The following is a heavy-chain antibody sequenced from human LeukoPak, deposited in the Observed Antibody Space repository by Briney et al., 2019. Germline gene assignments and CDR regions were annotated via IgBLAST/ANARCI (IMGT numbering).Heavy chain of an antibody. Sequence: SETLSLTCTVSGGSISSYYWSWLRQPPGKGLEWLGYIYYSGGTNYNPSLKSRVTISVDTSKIHFSLKLSSVTAADTAAYYCARGLWFGELFNYFDYWGQGTLVTVSS. V-gene: IGHV4-59*01. D-gene: IGHD3-10*01. CDR3: ARGLWFGELFNYFDY. CDR1: GGSISSYY. J-gene: IGHJ4*02. CDR2: IYYSGGT.